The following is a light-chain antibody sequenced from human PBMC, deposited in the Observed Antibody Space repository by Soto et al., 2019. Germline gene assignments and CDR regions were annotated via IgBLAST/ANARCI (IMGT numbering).Light chain of an antibody. CDR3: CSLTKGATWG. V-gene: IGLV2-23*01. Sequence: QSALTQPTSVSGSPGQSITISCTGTNSDVGSHNFVSWYQQYPGKAPKLLIYEASKRPSGLSNRFSCSKSGNTASLTISWLQAADEADYYCCSLTKGATWGFGGGTKVTVL. CDR2: EAS. J-gene: IGLJ3*02. CDR1: NSDVGSHNF.